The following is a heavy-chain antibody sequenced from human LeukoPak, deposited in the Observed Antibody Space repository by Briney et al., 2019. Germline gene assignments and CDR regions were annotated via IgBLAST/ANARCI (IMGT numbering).Heavy chain of an antibody. CDR2: INHSGST. CDR1: GFTFSSFA. V-gene: IGHV4-34*01. CDR3: ARGRGYDFWSGYYSY. J-gene: IGHJ4*02. Sequence: GSLRLSCAASGFTFSSFAMSWVRQPPGKGLEWIGEINHSGSTNYNPSLKSRVTISVDTSKNQFSLKLSSVTAADTAVYYCARGRGYDFWSGYYSYWGQGTLVTVSS. D-gene: IGHD3-3*01.